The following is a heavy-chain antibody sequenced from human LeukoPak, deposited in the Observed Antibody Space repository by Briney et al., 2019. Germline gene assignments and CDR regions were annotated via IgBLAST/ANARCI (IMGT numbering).Heavy chain of an antibody. CDR3: AREDIVVVPAAIGPTSTYYSDY. Sequence: GASVKVSCKASGYTSTDFYIHWVRQAPGQGLEWMGWINPNSGGTNYAQKLQGRVTMTTDTSTSTAYMELRSLRSDDTAVYYCAREDIVVVPAAIGPTSTYYSDYWGQGTLVTVSS. CDR2: INPNSGGT. CDR1: GYTSTDFY. V-gene: IGHV1-2*02. D-gene: IGHD2-2*02. J-gene: IGHJ4*02.